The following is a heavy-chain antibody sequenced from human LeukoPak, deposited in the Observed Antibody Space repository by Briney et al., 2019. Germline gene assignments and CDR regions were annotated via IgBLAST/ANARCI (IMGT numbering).Heavy chain of an antibody. CDR1: GFTFSSYE. J-gene: IGHJ6*02. CDR3: ARARAYGDYGYGVDV. Sequence: GGSLRLSCAASGFTFSSYEMNWVRQAPGRGLDWLSYISTGGSTIYYADSVKGRFTISRDNGKNSLYLQMNSLRAEDTAVYFCARARAYGDYGYGVDVWGQGTTVTVSS. V-gene: IGHV3-48*03. CDR2: ISTGGSTI. D-gene: IGHD4-17*01.